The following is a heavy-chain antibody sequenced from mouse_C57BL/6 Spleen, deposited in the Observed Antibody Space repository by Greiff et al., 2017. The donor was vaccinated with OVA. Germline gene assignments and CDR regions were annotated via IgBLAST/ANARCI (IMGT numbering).Heavy chain of an antibody. D-gene: IGHD2-4*01. CDR1: GYSITSGYD. CDR3: ARAVDDYPYYFDY. Sequence: DVQLVESGPGMVKPSQSLSLTCTVTGYSITSGYDWHWIRHFPGNKLEWMGYISYSGSTNYNPSLKSRISITHDTSKNHFFLKLNSVTTEDTATYYCARAVDDYPYYFDYWGQGTTLTVSS. CDR2: ISYSGST. J-gene: IGHJ2*01. V-gene: IGHV3-1*01.